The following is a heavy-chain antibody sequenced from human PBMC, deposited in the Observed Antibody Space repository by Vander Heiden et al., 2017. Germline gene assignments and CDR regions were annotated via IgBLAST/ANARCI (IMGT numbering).Heavy chain of an antibody. Sequence: QVQLVQYGAQVKKPGAPVKVSCKASGYTFTSYDINWVRQATGQGLERMGWMNPNSGNTGYAQKFQGRVTMTRNTSISTAYMELSSLRSEDTAVYYCARGNYDFWRGDYGMDVWGQGTTVTVSS. CDR2: MNPNSGNT. V-gene: IGHV1-8*01. D-gene: IGHD3-3*01. CDR3: ARGNYDFWRGDYGMDV. CDR1: GYTFTSYD. J-gene: IGHJ6*02.